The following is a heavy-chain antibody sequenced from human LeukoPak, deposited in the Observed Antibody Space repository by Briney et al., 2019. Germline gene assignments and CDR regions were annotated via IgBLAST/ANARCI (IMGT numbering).Heavy chain of an antibody. V-gene: IGHV3-7*01. CDR1: GFTFSSYW. CDR3: AQEGSGSSSAYFDY. J-gene: IGHJ4*02. D-gene: IGHD1-26*01. Sequence: QSGGSLRLSCAASGFTFSSYWMSWVRQAPGKGLEWVANIKQDGSEKYYVGSVRGRFTISGDNAKNSLYLQMNSLRAEDTAVYYCAQEGSGSSSAYFDYWGQGTLVTVSS. CDR2: IKQDGSEK.